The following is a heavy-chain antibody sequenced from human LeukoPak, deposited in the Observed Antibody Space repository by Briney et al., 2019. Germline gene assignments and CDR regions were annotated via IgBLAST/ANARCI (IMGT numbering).Heavy chain of an antibody. CDR2: IIPIFGTA. D-gene: IGHD4-23*01. V-gene: IGHV1-69*05. J-gene: IGHJ3*02. Sequence: GASVKVSCKASGGTFSSYAISWVRQAPGQGLEWMGGIIPIFGTANYAQKFQGRVTITTDESTSTAYMELRSLRSDDTAVYYCARDQVVTEAFDIWGQGTMVTVSS. CDR1: GGTFSSYA. CDR3: ARDQVVTEAFDI.